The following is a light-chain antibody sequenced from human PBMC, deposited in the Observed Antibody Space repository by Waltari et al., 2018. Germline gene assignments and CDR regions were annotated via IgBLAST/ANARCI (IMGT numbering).Light chain of an antibody. J-gene: IGKJ1*01. Sequence: DIQMTQSPPTLSASVGDRATITCRVSQSISGWLAWYQQKPGRAPKLLLFKASILESGVPSRFSGSGSGTEFTLTISSLQPDDFATYYCQQSYSTPPWTFGQGTKVEIK. V-gene: IGKV1-5*03. CDR3: QQSYSTPPWT. CDR2: KAS. CDR1: QSISGW.